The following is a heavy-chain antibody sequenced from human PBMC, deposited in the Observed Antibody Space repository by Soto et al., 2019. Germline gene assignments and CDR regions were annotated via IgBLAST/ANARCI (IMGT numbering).Heavy chain of an antibody. Sequence: SETLSLTCTFSGGSISSYYWSWIRQPPGKGLEWIGYIYYSGSTNYNPSLKSRVTISVDTSKNQFSLKLSSVTAADTAVYYCAREAWNRNYYYYYGMDVWGQGTTVTVSS. CDR3: AREAWNRNYYYYYGMDV. CDR1: GGSISSYY. V-gene: IGHV4-59*01. J-gene: IGHJ6*02. D-gene: IGHD1-1*01. CDR2: IYYSGST.